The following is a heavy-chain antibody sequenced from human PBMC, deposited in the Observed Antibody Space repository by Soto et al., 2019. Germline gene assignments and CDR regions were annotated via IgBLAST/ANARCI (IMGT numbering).Heavy chain of an antibody. Sequence: QVQLVQSGAEEKKPGASVKVSCKASGYTFTSYAMHWVRQAPGQRLEWMGWINAGNGNTKYSQKFQGRVTITRDTSASTAYMELSSLISEDTAVYYCASSYCISTSCPPYYGMDVWGQGTTVTVSS. D-gene: IGHD2-2*01. CDR3: ASSYCISTSCPPYYGMDV. V-gene: IGHV1-3*05. CDR1: GYTFTSYA. J-gene: IGHJ6*02. CDR2: INAGNGNT.